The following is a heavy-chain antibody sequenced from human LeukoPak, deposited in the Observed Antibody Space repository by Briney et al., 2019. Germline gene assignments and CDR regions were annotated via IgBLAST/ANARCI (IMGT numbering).Heavy chain of an antibody. CDR3: ARGGSGISNAFDI. J-gene: IGHJ3*02. Sequence: KSSETLSPTCSVSGGSISSYYWSWIRQPPGKGLEWIGYLYYSGSTNSNPSLKSRVTMSVDTSKNQFSLKLRSVTAADTAVYYCARGGSGISNAFDIWGQGTMVTVSS. V-gene: IGHV4-59*01. CDR2: LYYSGST. D-gene: IGHD3-10*01. CDR1: GGSISSYY.